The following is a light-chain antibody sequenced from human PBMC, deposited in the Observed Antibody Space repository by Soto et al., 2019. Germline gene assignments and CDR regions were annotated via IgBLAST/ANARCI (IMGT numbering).Light chain of an antibody. CDR1: QNIILY. CDR2: AAS. J-gene: IGKJ2*01. V-gene: IGKV1-39*01. CDR3: QQSYTTPVYS. Sequence: DIQMTQSPSFLSASVGDRVTITCRASQNIILYLNWYQQKPGEAPKLLIYAASNLQSGVPSRFSGSGSGTDFTLTISSLQPEDFATYFCQQSYTTPVYSFGQGTKVDIK.